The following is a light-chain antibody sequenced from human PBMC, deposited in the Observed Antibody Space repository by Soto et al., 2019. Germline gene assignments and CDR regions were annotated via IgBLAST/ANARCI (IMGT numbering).Light chain of an antibody. CDR1: QRISSY. CDR2: VAS. V-gene: IGKV1-39*01. J-gene: IGKJ3*01. CDR3: QHSYSTPRT. Sequence: DIPMTQSPSSLSASVGDRVTITCRSRQRISSYLYWYQQKPGKAPKVMIYVASNLPRGVPSRVSGSGSGTDFTLTISSLQPAEFATDYWQHSYSTPRTFGPGTKVDI.